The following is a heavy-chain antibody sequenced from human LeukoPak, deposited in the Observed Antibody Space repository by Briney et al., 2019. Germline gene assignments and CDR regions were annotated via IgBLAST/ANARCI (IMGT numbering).Heavy chain of an antibody. V-gene: IGHV3-21*01. CDR1: GFTFSSYS. CDR3: ARDVALIAAADY. Sequence: GGSLRLSCAASGFTFSSYSMNWVRQAPGKGLEWVSSISSSSSYIYYADSVKGRFTISRDNAKNSLYLQMNSLRAEDTAVYYCARDVALIAAADYWGQGTLVTVSS. D-gene: IGHD6-13*01. CDR2: ISSSSSYI. J-gene: IGHJ4*02.